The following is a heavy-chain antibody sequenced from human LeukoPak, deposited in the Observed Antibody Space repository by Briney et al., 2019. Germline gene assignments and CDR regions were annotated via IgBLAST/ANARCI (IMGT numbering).Heavy chain of an antibody. CDR2: INTISGNP. CDR1: GYTFTSYA. J-gene: IGHJ4*02. V-gene: IGHV7-4-1*02. Sequence: GASVKVSRKASGYTFTSYAMNWVRQAPGLGLEWMGWINTISGNPTYAQGFTGRFVFSLDTPVSTAYLQISSLKAEDTAVYYCARGPHGCSGAYCYVGYWGQGTLVTVSS. CDR3: ARGPHGCSGAYCYVGY. D-gene: IGHD2-15*01.